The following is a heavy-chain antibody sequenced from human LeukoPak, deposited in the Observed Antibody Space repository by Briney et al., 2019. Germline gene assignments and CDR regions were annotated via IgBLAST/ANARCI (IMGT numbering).Heavy chain of an antibody. V-gene: IGHV4-39*07. Sequence: SETLSLTCTVSGGSISSGSYYWGRIRQPPGKGLEWIGSIYYSGSTYYNPSLKSRITVSLDTSKNQLSLKLSSVTAADTAVYYCARDKTFEVVNFFDYWGQGTLVTVSS. J-gene: IGHJ4*02. D-gene: IGHD3-3*01. CDR2: IYYSGST. CDR1: GGSISSGSYY. CDR3: ARDKTFEVVNFFDY.